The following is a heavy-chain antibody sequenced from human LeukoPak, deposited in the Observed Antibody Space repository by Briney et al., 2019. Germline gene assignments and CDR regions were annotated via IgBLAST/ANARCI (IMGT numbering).Heavy chain of an antibody. Sequence: SETLSLTCTVSGGSISSSSYYWGWIRQPPGKGLEWIGYFYYSGSTNYNPSLKSRVTISVDTSKNQFSLKLSSVTAADTAVYYCARTLYAFDIWGQGTMVTVSS. CDR2: FYYSGST. CDR3: ARTLYAFDI. D-gene: IGHD3-16*02. CDR1: GGSISSSSYY. J-gene: IGHJ3*02. V-gene: IGHV4-61*05.